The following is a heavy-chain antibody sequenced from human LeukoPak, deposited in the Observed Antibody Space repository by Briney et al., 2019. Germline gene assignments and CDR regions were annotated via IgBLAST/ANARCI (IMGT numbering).Heavy chain of an antibody. CDR3: ARSLLWFGESYYFDY. D-gene: IGHD3-10*01. V-gene: IGHV1-2*02. CDR1: GYTFTGYY. J-gene: IGHJ4*02. CDR2: INPNSGGT. Sequence: ASVKVSCKASGYTFTGYYMHWVRQAPGQGLEWMGWINPNSGGTNYAQKFQGRVTMTRDTSIRKAYMELRRLRSDDTAVYYCARSLLWFGESYYFDYWGQGTLVTVSS.